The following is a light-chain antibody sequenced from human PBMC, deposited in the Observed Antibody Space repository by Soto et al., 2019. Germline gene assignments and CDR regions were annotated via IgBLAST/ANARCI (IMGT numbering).Light chain of an antibody. CDR3: QQYNNWPIT. CDR1: HYISSS. Sequence: EIVMTQSPATLSVSPGERATLSCRASHYISSSLAWYQQKPDQAPRLLIHGASTRTTGIPARFSGSGSGTEFTLTISALQSEDFAVYYCQQYNNWPITFGQGTRLEIK. V-gene: IGKV3-15*01. CDR2: GAS. J-gene: IGKJ5*01.